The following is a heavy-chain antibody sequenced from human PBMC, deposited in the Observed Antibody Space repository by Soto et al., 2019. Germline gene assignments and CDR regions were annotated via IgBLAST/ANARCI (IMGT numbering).Heavy chain of an antibody. CDR1: GFSLSTSGVG. Sequence: SGPTLVKPTQTLTLTCTFSGFSLSTSGVGVGWIRQPPGKALEWLALIYWNDDKRYSPSLKSRLTITKDTSKNQVVLKMTNMDPVDTATYYCAHSHQLLWFGELSFDYWGQGTLVTVSS. D-gene: IGHD3-10*01. CDR3: AHSHQLLWFGELSFDY. V-gene: IGHV2-5*01. CDR2: IYWNDDK. J-gene: IGHJ4*02.